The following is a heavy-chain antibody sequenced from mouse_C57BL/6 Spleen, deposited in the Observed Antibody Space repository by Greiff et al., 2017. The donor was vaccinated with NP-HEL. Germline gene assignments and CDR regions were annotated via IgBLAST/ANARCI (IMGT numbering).Heavy chain of an antibody. CDR3: TRGYYGSSLYYAMDY. CDR1: GFTFSSYA. Sequence: EVNVVESGEGLVKPGGSLKLSCAASGFTFSSYAMSWVRQTPEKRLEWVAYISSGGDYIYYADTVKGRFTISRDNARNTLYLQMSSLKSEDTAMYYCTRGYYGSSLYYAMDYWGQGTSVTVSS. D-gene: IGHD1-1*01. J-gene: IGHJ4*01. CDR2: ISSGGDYI. V-gene: IGHV5-9-1*02.